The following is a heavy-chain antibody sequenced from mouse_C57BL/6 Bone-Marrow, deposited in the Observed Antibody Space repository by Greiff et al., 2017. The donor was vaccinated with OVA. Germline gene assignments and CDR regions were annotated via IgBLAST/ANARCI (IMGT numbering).Heavy chain of an antibody. CDR2: IYPRSGNT. D-gene: IGHD2-4*01. V-gene: IGHV1-81*01. CDR3: RGLRRNYAMDY. Sequence: VQLQESGAELARPGASVKLSCKASGYTFTSYGISWVKQRTGQGLEWIGEIYPRSGNTYYNEKFKGKATLTADKSSSTAYMELRSLTSEDSAVYFCRGLRRNYAMDYWGQGTSVTVSS. J-gene: IGHJ4*01. CDR1: GYTFTSYG.